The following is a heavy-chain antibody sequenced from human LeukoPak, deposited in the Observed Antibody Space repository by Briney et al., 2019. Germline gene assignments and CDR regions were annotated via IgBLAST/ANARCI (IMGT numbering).Heavy chain of an antibody. J-gene: IGHJ4*02. Sequence: GGSLRLSCAASGFTFDDYTMHWVRQAPGKGLEWVSVISWDGGSTYYADSVKGRFTISRDNSKNSLYLQMNSLRTEDTALYYCAKDIAGYSSSWYVGGIDYWGQGTLVTVSS. CDR1: GFTFDDYT. CDR3: AKDIAGYSSSWYVGGIDY. V-gene: IGHV3-43*01. CDR2: ISWDGGST. D-gene: IGHD6-13*01.